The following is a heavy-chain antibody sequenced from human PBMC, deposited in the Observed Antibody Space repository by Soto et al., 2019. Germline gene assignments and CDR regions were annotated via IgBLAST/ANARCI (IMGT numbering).Heavy chain of an antibody. Sequence: SVKVSCKASGGTFSSYAISWVRQAPGQGLEWMGGIIPIFGTANYAQKFQGRVTITADESTSTAYMELSSLRSEDTAVYYCARARSVGVLGYYYAMDVWGQGTTVTVSS. CDR1: GGTFSSYA. D-gene: IGHD2-15*01. CDR2: IIPIFGTA. V-gene: IGHV1-69*13. J-gene: IGHJ6*02. CDR3: ARARSVGVLGYYYAMDV.